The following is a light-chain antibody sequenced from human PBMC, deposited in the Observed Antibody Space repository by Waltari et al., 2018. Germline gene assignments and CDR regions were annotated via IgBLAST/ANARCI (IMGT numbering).Light chain of an antibody. Sequence: QSALTQPRSVSGSPGQSVTISCTGTSSDVGGYNFVSRYQQYPGKAPKLMIYDVNKRPSGVPDRFSGSKSGNTASLIISGLQTEDEADYYCCSYAGYYTVFGGGTKLTVL. CDR1: SSDVGGYNF. CDR3: CSYAGYYTV. CDR2: DVN. J-gene: IGLJ3*02. V-gene: IGLV2-11*01.